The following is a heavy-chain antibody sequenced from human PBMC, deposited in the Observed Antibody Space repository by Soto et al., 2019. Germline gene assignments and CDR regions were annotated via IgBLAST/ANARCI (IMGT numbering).Heavy chain of an antibody. V-gene: IGHV4-30-2*01. CDR3: ASSALCFASSRWLLVY. Sequence: SETLSLTCAVSGGSSSTGGYSWTWIRQPPGKGLEWIGYIYPSGSAYYNPSLKSRVTISVDRSQNQVSLNLTSVTAADTAFYLSASSALCFASSRWLLVYLGQGTLLDVFS. CDR1: GGSSSTGGYS. D-gene: IGHD5-18*01. CDR2: IYPSGSA. J-gene: IGHJ4*01.